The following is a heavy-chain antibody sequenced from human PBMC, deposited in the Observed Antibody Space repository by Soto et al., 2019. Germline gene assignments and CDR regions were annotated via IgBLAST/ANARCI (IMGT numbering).Heavy chain of an antibody. CDR1: GFTFSSCG. D-gene: IGHD6-13*01. CDR3: ARGAAAGFTGGYIGFVH. CDR2: IWYDGSSK. V-gene: IGHV3-33*01. Sequence: GGSLRVSCAASGFTFSSCGMHWVRQAPGKGLERVAVIWYDGSSKYYADSVKGRFTICRDNSKNALYLQTNTLRAEDTAVSYCARGAAAGFTGGYIGFVHWGQGTLVTVSS. J-gene: IGHJ5*02.